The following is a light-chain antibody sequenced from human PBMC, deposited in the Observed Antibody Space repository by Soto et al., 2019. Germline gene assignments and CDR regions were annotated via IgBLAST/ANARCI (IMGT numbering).Light chain of an antibody. J-gene: IGKJ2*01. CDR1: QSVSSN. CDR3: QHYNNWPYT. CDR2: HAS. Sequence: EIVMTQSPATLSVSPGERATLSCRASQSVSSNLAWYQQKPGRAPRFLIFHASTRATGIPARFSGSGSGTEFTLTISSLQSEDFAVYYCQHYNNWPYTFGQGTKLEIK. V-gene: IGKV3-15*01.